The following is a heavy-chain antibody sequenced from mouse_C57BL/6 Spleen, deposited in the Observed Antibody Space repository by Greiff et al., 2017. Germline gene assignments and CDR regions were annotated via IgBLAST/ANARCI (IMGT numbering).Heavy chain of an antibody. D-gene: IGHD1-1*01. CDR3: ARTGGSSFDY. Sequence: QVQLQQSGAELARPGASVKLSCKASGYTFTSYGISWVKQRTGQGLEWIGEIYPRCGNTYYNEKFKGKATLTADKSSSTAYMELRSLTSEDSAVYFCARTGGSSFDYWGQGTTLTVSS. J-gene: IGHJ2*01. CDR2: IYPRCGNT. CDR1: GYTFTSYG. V-gene: IGHV1-81*01.